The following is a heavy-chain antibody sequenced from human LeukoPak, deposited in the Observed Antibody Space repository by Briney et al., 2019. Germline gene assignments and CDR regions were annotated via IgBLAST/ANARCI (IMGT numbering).Heavy chain of an antibody. CDR2: IYHTGST. J-gene: IGHJ4*02. D-gene: IGHD1-14*01. CDR1: GYSISSGYF. V-gene: IGHV4-38-2*02. Sequence: PSETLSLTCTVSGYSISSGYFWGWIRQPPGKGLEWIGSIYHTGSTNYNPSLKSRVTISVDTSKNQFSLKLSSVTAADTAVYYCARQPPRGFDYWGQGTLVTVSS. CDR3: ARQPPRGFDY.